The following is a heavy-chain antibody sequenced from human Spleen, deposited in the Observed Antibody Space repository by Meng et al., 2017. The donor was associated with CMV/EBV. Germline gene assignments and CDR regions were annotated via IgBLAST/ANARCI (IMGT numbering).Heavy chain of an antibody. CDR3: ARRLALSYYDRSPSPKDAFDI. Sequence: GGSLRLSCKGSGYSFTSYWIGWVRQMPGKGLEWMGIIYPGDSDTRYSPSLQGQVTISADKSISTAYLQWSSLKASDTAMYYCARRLALSYYDRSPSPKDAFDIWGQGTMVTVSS. D-gene: IGHD3-22*01. J-gene: IGHJ3*02. CDR2: IYPGDSDT. V-gene: IGHV5-51*01. CDR1: GYSFTSYW.